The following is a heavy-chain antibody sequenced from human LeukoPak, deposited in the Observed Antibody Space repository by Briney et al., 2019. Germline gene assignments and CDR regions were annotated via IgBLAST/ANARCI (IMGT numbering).Heavy chain of an antibody. V-gene: IGHV3-21*01. CDR2: ISSSSIYI. CDR3: ARDSGGSSCLFDY. Sequence: GGSLRLSCVASGFTFSSYSMNWVRQAPGKGLEWVSSISSSSIYISYADSMKGRFTISRDNAKNSLYLQMNSLRADDTAVYYCARDSGGSSCLFDYWGQGTLVTVSS. CDR1: GFTFSSYS. J-gene: IGHJ4*02. D-gene: IGHD6-19*01.